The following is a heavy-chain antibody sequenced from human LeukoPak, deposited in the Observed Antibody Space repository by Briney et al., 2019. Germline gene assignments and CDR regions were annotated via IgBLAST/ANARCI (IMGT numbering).Heavy chain of an antibody. J-gene: IGHJ3*02. Sequence: ASVKVSCKASGYTFTGYYMHWVRQAPGQGLEWMGRINPNSGGTNYAQKFQGRVTMTRDTSISTAYMELSRLRSDDTAVYYCARMHSSNWDAFDIWGQGTMVTVSS. CDR3: ARMHSSNWDAFDI. CDR1: GYTFTGYY. CDR2: INPNSGGT. D-gene: IGHD7-27*01. V-gene: IGHV1-2*06.